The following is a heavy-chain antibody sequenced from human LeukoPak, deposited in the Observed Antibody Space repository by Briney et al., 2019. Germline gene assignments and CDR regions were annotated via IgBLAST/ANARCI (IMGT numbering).Heavy chain of an antibody. CDR3: AKEARFRQQLEAEYFQH. D-gene: IGHD6-13*01. Sequence: EPGRSLRLSCAASGFTFDDYAMHWVRQAPGKGLEWVSGISWNSGSIGYADSVKGRFTISRDNAKNSPYLQMNSLRAEDTALYYCAKEARFRQQLEAEYFQHWGQGTLVTVSS. J-gene: IGHJ1*01. CDR2: ISWNSGSI. CDR1: GFTFDDYA. V-gene: IGHV3-9*01.